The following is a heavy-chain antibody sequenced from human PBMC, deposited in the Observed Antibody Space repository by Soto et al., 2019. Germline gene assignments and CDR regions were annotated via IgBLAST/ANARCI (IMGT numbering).Heavy chain of an antibody. CDR2: IIPIFGTA. CDR1: GGTFSSYA. D-gene: IGHD5-18*01. CDR3: ARDQLPYTAMVTYYYYGMDV. Sequence: QVQLVQSGAEVKKPGFSVKVSCKASGGTFSSYAISWVRQAPGQGLEWMGGIIPIFGTANYAQKFQGRVTITADESTSTAYMELSSLRSEDTAVYYCARDQLPYTAMVTYYYYGMDVWGQGTTVTVSS. J-gene: IGHJ6*02. V-gene: IGHV1-69*01.